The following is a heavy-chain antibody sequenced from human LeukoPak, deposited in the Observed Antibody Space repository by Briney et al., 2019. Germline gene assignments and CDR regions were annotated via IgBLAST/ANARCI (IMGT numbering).Heavy chain of an antibody. CDR1: GFTFSTNP. D-gene: IGHD3-10*01. V-gene: IGHV3-23*01. Sequence: GGSLRLSCAASGFTFSTNPMSWVRQAPGKGLEWVSANTRTYYADAVKGRFTISRDNSKNTVFLQMNSLRAEDTAVYYGAKEHVDRAFTRSFEIWGQGTVVTVSS. CDR3: AKEHVDRAFTRSFEI. J-gene: IGHJ3*02. CDR2: NTRT.